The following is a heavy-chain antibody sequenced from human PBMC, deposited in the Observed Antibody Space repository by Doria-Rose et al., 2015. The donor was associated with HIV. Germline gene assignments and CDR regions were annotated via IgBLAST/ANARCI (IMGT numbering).Heavy chain of an antibody. CDR1: GGAFSTYH. Sequence: YGGAFSTYHWSWIRQPPGKGLEWIGEINHSGSTNYNPSLKSRVTISVDTSKNQFSLRLTSVTAADTAVYYCARGSLTEEIWAFDIWGQGTMVTVSS. D-gene: IGHD3-16*01. J-gene: IGHJ3*02. V-gene: IGHV4-34*01. CDR3: ARGSLTEEIWAFDI. CDR2: INHSGST.